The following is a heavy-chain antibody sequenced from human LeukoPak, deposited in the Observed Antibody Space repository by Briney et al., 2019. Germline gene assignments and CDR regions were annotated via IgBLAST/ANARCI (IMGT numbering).Heavy chain of an antibody. V-gene: IGHV3-74*01. J-gene: IGHJ6*03. CDR3: ARGYDYCYKYV. CDR2: INTDGSTT. Sequence: GGSLRPSCAASGFTFSNYWMHWVRQDPGKGLVWVSFINTDGSTTNYADSVKGRFTISRDNAKNSLYLQMNSLRAEDTAVYYCARGYDYCYKYVWGKGTLVTVSS. CDR1: GFTFSNYW.